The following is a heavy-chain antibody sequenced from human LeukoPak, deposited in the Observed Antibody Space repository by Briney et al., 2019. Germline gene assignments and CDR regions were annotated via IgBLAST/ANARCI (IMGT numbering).Heavy chain of an antibody. V-gene: IGHV4-4*02. CDR3: ARADSYYGDYEWFDP. Sequence: SETLSLTCAVSGGSISSSNWWSWVRPPPGKGLEWIGEIYHSGSTNYNPSLKSRVTISVDKSKNQFSLKLSSVTAADTAVYYCARADSYYGDYEWFDPWGQGTLVTVSS. CDR2: IYHSGST. CDR1: GGSISSSNW. D-gene: IGHD4-17*01. J-gene: IGHJ5*02.